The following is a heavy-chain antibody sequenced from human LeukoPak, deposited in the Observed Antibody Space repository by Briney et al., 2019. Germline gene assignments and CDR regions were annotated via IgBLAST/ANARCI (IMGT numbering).Heavy chain of an antibody. V-gene: IGHV3-21*01. CDR2: ISSSSSYI. J-gene: IGHJ5*02. D-gene: IGHD3-3*01. CDR3: AREGITIFGVVPHNWFDP. CDR1: GFTFSSYS. Sequence: GGSLRLSCAASGFTFSSYSMNWVRQAPGKGLEWVSSISSSSSYIYYADSVKGRFTISRDNAKNSLYLQMNSLRAEDTAVYYCAREGITIFGVVPHNWFDPWGQGTLVTVSS.